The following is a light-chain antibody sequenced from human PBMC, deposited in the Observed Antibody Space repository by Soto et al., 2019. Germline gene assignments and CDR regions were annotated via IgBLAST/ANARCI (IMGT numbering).Light chain of an antibody. V-gene: IGKV3-11*01. CDR1: QSITTY. J-gene: IGKJ3*01. CDR3: KQRSNWPYT. CDR2: DAS. Sequence: EIVLTQSPATLSLSPGERVTLSCRASQSITTYLVWYQQKPGQAPRLLIYDASNRATGIPARFSGSGSGTDFTLTISSLETEDFAVYFCKQRSNWPYTFGPGTEVDLK.